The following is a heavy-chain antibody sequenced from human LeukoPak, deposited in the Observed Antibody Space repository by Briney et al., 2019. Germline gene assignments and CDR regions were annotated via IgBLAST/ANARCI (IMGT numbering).Heavy chain of an antibody. CDR3: ARRQTLQNWFDP. CDR1: GGSISSYY. V-gene: IGHV4-59*12. J-gene: IGHJ5*02. D-gene: IGHD4-11*01. Sequence: SETLSLTCTVSGGSISSYYWSWIRQPPGKGLEWIGYIYYSGSTNYNPSLKSRVTISVDTSKNQFSLKLSSVTAADTAVYYCARRQTLQNWFDPWGQGTLVTVSS. CDR2: IYYSGST.